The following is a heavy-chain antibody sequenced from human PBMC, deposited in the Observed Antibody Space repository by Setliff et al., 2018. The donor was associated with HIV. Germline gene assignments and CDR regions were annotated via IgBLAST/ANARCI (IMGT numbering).Heavy chain of an antibody. V-gene: IGHV4-39*01. CDR3: ARVPFTTGFDS. J-gene: IGHJ4*02. CDR2: IYYHGST. Sequence: SETLSLTCTVSGGSISSTNYFWGWIRQPPGKGLDWIGTIYYHGSTYYNPSLKSRVTISIDTPKNQFSLQLTSVTAADTAVYYCARVPFTTGFDSWGQGTLVTVSS. D-gene: IGHD3-3*01. CDR1: GGSISSTNYF.